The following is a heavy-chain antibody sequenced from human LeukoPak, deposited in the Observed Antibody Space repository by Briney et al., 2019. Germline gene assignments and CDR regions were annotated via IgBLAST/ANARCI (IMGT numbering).Heavy chain of an antibody. CDR3: AKDAYSRFSSSYNMDS. Sequence: GAAVKVSCKASAYTVTGQYLHWVRQAPGQGLEWMGWINPNSGVTNYAQKFQGRVTMTRDTSINTAYMELHSLTSDDTAMYYCAKDAYSRFSSSYNMDSWGQGTLVTVSS. CDR1: AYTVTGQY. V-gene: IGHV1-2*02. CDR2: INPNSGVT. J-gene: IGHJ4*02. D-gene: IGHD5-18*01.